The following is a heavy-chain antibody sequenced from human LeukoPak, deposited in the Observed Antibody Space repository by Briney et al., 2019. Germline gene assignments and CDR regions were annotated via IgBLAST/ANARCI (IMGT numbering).Heavy chain of an antibody. J-gene: IGHJ4*02. CDR1: GFIFSNYA. CDR2: ISSDGSKI. Sequence: GRSLRLSCAASGFIFSNYAMHWVRQAPGKGLEWVALISSDGSKIYYADSVKGRFTISRDNSRNTLYLQMNSLRAEDTAVYYCARDERWSSSWYSTFTGKSEYYFDYWGQGTLVTVSS. CDR3: ARDERWSSSWYSTFTGKSEYYFDY. D-gene: IGHD6-13*01. V-gene: IGHV3-30*04.